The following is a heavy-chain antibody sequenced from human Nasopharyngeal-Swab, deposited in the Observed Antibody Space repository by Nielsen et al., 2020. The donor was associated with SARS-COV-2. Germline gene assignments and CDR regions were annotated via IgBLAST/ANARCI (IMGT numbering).Heavy chain of an antibody. CDR1: GYTFTSYG. Sequence: SVKVSCKASGYTFTSYGISWVRQAPGQGLEWMGWIVPALGLPNYAQKFRGRVTISADRSTTTSYLELSSLRSEDTAIYYCAREGEYGAYDAPDYWGQGTLVTVSS. D-gene: IGHD5-12*01. CDR2: IVPALGLP. V-gene: IGHV1-69*10. CDR3: AREGEYGAYDAPDY. J-gene: IGHJ4*02.